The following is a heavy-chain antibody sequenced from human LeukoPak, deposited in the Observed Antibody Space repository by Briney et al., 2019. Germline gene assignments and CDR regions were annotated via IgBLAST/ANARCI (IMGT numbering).Heavy chain of an antibody. J-gene: IGHJ4*02. CDR3: ARKGRVVPATSFDY. V-gene: IGHV3-30*04. D-gene: IGHD2-2*01. Sequence: GRSLRLSCAASGFTFSSYAMHWVRQAPGKGLEWVAVISYEGSNKYYADSVKGRFTIYRDNSKNTLYLQMNSLRAEDTAVYYCARKGRVVPATSFDYWGQGTLVTVSS. CDR2: ISYEGSNK. CDR1: GFTFSSYA.